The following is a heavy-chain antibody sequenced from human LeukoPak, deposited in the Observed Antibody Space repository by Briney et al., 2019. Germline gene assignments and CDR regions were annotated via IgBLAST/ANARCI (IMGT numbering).Heavy chain of an antibody. CDR2: ISAYNGNT. J-gene: IGHJ4*02. CDR3: TGAYCSGGSCYDDY. D-gene: IGHD2-15*01. CDR1: AYTFTSYG. V-gene: IGHV1-18*01. Sequence: ASVKVSCKASAYTFTSYGISWVRQAPGQGLEWMGWISAYNGNTNYAQKLQGRVTMTTDTSTSTAYMELRSLRSDDTAVYYCTGAYCSGGSCYDDYWGQGTLVTVSS.